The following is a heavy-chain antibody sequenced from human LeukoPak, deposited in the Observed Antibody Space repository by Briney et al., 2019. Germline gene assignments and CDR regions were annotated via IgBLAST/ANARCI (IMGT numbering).Heavy chain of an antibody. CDR3: ARMRDWFDP. Sequence: TSETLSLTCTVSGGSISSYYWSWIRQPPGKGLEWIGYIYYSGSTNYNPSLKSRVAISVDTSKNHFSLKLSSVTAADTAVYYCARMRDWFDPWGQGILVTVSS. V-gene: IGHV4-59*01. CDR2: IYYSGST. CDR1: GGSISSYY. J-gene: IGHJ5*02.